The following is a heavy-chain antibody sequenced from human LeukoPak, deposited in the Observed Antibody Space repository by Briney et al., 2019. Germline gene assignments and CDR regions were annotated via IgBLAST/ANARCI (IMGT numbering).Heavy chain of an antibody. V-gene: IGHV1-2*02. J-gene: IGHJ1*01. CDR3: ARIGISARGTNFHH. CDR2: INSNSADT. CDR1: GYSFIDYY. D-gene: IGHD6-13*01. Sequence: GASVKVSCKTSGYSFIDYYIHWVRQAPGQGLEWMGWINSNSADTNYAKNFQGRVTMTRDTSISTAYMELSRLRSDDTALYYCARIGISARGTNFHHWGQGTLVTVSS.